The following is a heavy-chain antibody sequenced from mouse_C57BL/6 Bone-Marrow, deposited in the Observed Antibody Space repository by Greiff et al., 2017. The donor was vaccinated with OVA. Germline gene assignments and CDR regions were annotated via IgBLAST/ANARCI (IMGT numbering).Heavy chain of an antibody. D-gene: IGHD4-1*01. CDR3: ARDHWDY. V-gene: IGHV5-4*01. J-gene: IGHJ2*01. CDR2: ISDGGSYT. CDR1: GFTFSSYA. Sequence: EVHLVESGGGLVKPGGSLKLSCAASGFTFSSYAMSWVRQTPEKRLEWVATISDGGSYTYYPDNVKGRFTISRDNAKNNLYLQMSHLKSEDTAMYYCARDHWDYWGQGTTLTVSS.